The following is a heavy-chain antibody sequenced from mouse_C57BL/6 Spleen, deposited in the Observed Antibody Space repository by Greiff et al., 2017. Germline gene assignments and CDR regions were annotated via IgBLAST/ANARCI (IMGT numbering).Heavy chain of an antibody. CDR1: GFTFSDYG. J-gene: IGHJ2*01. CDR3: ARGVTTGDY. CDR2: ISSGSSTI. Sequence: EVNLVESGGGLVKPGGSLKLSCAASGFTFSDYGMHWVRQAPEKGLEWVAYISSGSSTIYSADTVKGRFTISRDNAKNTLFPQMTSLRSEDTAMYYCARGVTTGDYWGQGTTLTVSS. V-gene: IGHV5-17*01. D-gene: IGHD2-2*01.